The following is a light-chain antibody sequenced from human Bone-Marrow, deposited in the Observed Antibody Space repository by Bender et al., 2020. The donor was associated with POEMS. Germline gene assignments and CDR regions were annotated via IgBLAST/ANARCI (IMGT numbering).Light chain of an antibody. CDR3: SSYAGSDNVL. J-gene: IGLJ2*01. Sequence: QSALTQPPSASGSPGQSVTISCTGTSSDVGGYNYVSWYQQHPGKAPKLMIYDVSNRPSGVSDRFSGSKSGNTASLTIFGLQTEDEADYYCSSYAGSDNVLFGGGTKLTVL. CDR1: SSDVGGYNY. V-gene: IGLV2-8*01. CDR2: DVS.